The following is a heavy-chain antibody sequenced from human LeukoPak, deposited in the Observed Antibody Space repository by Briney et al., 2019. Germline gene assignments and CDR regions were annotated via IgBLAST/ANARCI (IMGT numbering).Heavy chain of an antibody. CDR3: AKDRDYYGSGTASFFDY. Sequence: GGSLRLSCAASGFTFSSYAMSWVRQAPGKGLEWVSAISGSGGSTYYAYSVKGRFTISRDNSKNTLYLQMNSLRAEDTAVYYCAKDRDYYGSGTASFFDYWGQGTLVTVSS. J-gene: IGHJ4*02. D-gene: IGHD3-10*01. CDR1: GFTFSSYA. CDR2: ISGSGGST. V-gene: IGHV3-23*01.